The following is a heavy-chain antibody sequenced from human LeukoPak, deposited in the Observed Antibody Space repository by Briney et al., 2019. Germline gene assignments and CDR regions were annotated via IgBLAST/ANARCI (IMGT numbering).Heavy chain of an antibody. CDR1: GYTFTGYY. D-gene: IGHD6-13*01. J-gene: IGHJ4*02. Sequence: GASVKVSCKASGYTFTGYYMHWVRQAPGQGLEWMGIINPSGGSTSYAQKFQGRVTMTRDMSTSTVYMELSSLRSEDTAVHYCARDKGPPTAAGINGARYFDYWGQGTLVTVSS. CDR3: ARDKGPPTAAGINGARYFDY. CDR2: INPSGGST. V-gene: IGHV1-46*01.